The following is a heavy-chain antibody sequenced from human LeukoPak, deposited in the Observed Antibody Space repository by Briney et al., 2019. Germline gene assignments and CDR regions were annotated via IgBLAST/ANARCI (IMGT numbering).Heavy chain of an antibody. D-gene: IGHD3-22*01. Sequence: GASVKVSCKASGDTFSSYAINWVRQAPGQGLEWMGWINPNSGGTNYAQKFQGRVTMTRDMSTSTAYMELSSLRSEDTAVYYCAAGDSSGYYWGGDAFDIWGQGTMVTVSS. V-gene: IGHV1-2*02. CDR1: GDTFSSYA. J-gene: IGHJ3*02. CDR3: AAGDSSGYYWGGDAFDI. CDR2: INPNSGGT.